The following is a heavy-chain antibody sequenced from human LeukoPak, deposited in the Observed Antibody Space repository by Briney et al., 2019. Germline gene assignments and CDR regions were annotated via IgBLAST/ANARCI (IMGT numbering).Heavy chain of an antibody. Sequence: GGSLRLSCAASGFTFSTYSINWVRQAPGKGLEWVSSISSSSSTIYYADSVKGRFTISRDNAKNSLYLQMNSLRAEDTAVYYCARGSSVLDPVDIWGQGTMVTVSS. V-gene: IGHV3-48*01. J-gene: IGHJ3*02. CDR3: ARGSSVLDPVDI. D-gene: IGHD2-2*03. CDR2: ISSSSSTI. CDR1: GFTFSTYS.